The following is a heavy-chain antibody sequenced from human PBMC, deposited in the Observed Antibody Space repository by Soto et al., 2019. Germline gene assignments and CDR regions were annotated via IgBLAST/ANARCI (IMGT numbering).Heavy chain of an antibody. CDR2: IIPIFGTA. V-gene: IGHV1-69*13. CDR3: ARVPIVGANYYYYGMDV. Sequence: SVKVSCKASGGTFSSYAISWVRQAPGQGLEWMGGIIPIFGTANYAQKFQGRVTITADESTSTAYMELSSLRSEDTAVYYCARVPIVGANYYYYGMDVWGQGTTVTVSS. D-gene: IGHD1-26*01. J-gene: IGHJ6*02. CDR1: GGTFSSYA.